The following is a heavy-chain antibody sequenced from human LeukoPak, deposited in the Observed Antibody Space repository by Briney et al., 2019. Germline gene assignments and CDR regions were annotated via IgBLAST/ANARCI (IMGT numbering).Heavy chain of an antibody. D-gene: IGHD1-26*01. CDR2: ISGGGGST. V-gene: IGHV3-23*01. CDR1: GFTFRAYG. Sequence: PGGSLRLSCAASGFTFRAYGIHWVRQAPGKGLEWVSAISGGGGSTYYADSVKGRFTISRDNSKNTLYLQMNSLRVEDTAVYYCAEEVGNTYPTFDYWGQGTLVTVSS. CDR3: AEEVGNTYPTFDY. J-gene: IGHJ4*02.